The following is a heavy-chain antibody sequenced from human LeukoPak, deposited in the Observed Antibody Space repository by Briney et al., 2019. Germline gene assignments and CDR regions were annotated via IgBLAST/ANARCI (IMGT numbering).Heavy chain of an antibody. CDR3: AKDFAGDRDY. D-gene: IGHD4-17*01. CDR1: GFIFRNYW. Sequence: GGSLRLSCAASGFIFRNYWMHWVRQAPGKGLVWVARINPNGITTTYTDSVKGRFTISRDNAKNTLYLQMNSLRAEDTAVYYCAKDFAGDRDYWGQGTLVTVSS. CDR2: INPNGITT. V-gene: IGHV3-74*01. J-gene: IGHJ4*02.